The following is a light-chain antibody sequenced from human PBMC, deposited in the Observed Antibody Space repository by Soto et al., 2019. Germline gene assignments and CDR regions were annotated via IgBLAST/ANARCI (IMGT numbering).Light chain of an antibody. V-gene: IGKV4-1*01. J-gene: IGKJ1*01. Sequence: DIVMTQSPDSLAVSLGERATINCKSSQSALYSSNNKNYLAWYQQKPGQPPKLLIYWASTRESGVPDRFSGSGSGTDITLTISSLQAEDVAVYYCQQYYSTPWTFGQGTKVEIK. CDR3: QQYYSTPWT. CDR2: WAS. CDR1: QSALYSSNNKNY.